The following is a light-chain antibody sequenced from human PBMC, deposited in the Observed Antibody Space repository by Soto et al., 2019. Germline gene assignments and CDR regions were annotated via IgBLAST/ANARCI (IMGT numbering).Light chain of an antibody. J-gene: IGKJ4*01. Sequence: EIVLTKSPDTLSLSPGERATLSCRASQSVSSSFLAWYQQKPGQAPRLLIYRASSRATGIPDRFTGSGSGTDFTLTISRLEPEYFAVYYCQQYESSPLTCGGGTKVEI. V-gene: IGKV3-20*01. CDR1: QSVSSSF. CDR3: QQYESSPLT. CDR2: RAS.